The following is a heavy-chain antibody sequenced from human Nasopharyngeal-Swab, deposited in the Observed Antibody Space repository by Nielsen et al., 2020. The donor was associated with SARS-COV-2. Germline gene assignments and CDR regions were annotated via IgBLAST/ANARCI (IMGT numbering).Heavy chain of an antibody. J-gene: IGHJ6*03. Sequence: WVRQAPGQGLEWMGRINPNSGGTNYAQKFQGRVTVTRDTSISAAYMELSRLRSDDTAVYCCARGRTTVTEYYYYYYFDVWGKGTTVTVSS. CDR3: ARGRTTVTEYYYYYYFDV. V-gene: IGHV1-2*06. D-gene: IGHD4-17*01. CDR2: INPNSGGT.